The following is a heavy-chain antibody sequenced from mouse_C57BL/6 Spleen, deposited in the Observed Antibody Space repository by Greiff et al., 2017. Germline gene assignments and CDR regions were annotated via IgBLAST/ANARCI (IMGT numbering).Heavy chain of an antibody. CDR1: GYTFTSYW. J-gene: IGHJ2*01. CDR3: ARWGLRYYFDY. D-gene: IGHD2-2*01. V-gene: IGHV1-69*01. Sequence: VKLQQPGAELVMPGASVKLSCKASGYTFTSYWMHWVKQRPGQGLEWIGEIDPSDSYTNYNQKFKGKSTLTVDKSSSTAYMQLSSLTSEDSAVYYCARWGLRYYFDYWGQGTTLTVSS. CDR2: IDPSDSYT.